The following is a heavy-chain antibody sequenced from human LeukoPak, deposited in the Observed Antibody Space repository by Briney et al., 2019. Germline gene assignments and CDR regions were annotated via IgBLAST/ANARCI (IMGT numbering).Heavy chain of an antibody. CDR2: ISSNGGST. J-gene: IGHJ4*02. D-gene: IGHD3-22*01. CDR3: ARVRSYDTSGYYYFDY. Sequence: GGSLRLSCAASGFTFSTYAMHWVRQAPGKGLEYVSAISSNGGSTYYANSVKGRFTISRDNSKNTLYLQLGSLGAEDMAVYYCARVRSYDTSGYYYFDYWGQGTLVTVSS. CDR1: GFTFSTYA. V-gene: IGHV3-64*01.